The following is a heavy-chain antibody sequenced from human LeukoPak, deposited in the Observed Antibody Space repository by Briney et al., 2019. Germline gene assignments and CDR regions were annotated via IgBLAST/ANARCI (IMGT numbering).Heavy chain of an antibody. J-gene: IGHJ6*03. CDR1: SYTFTRYG. D-gene: IGHD5-12*01. CDR3: ARKNSDYSGYDYYYYMDV. Sequence: ASVKVSCKASSYTFTRYGISWVRQAPGQGLEWTGWISAYNGNTNYAQKLQGRVTMTTDTSTSTAYMELRSLRSDDTAVYYCARKNSDYSGYDYYYYMDVWGKGTTVTVSS. CDR2: ISAYNGNT. V-gene: IGHV1-18*01.